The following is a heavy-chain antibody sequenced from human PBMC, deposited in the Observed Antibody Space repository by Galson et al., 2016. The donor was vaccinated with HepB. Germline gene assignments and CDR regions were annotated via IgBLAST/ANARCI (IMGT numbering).Heavy chain of an antibody. V-gene: IGHV3-74*01. CDR3: AKGGPEGAGTLDS. D-gene: IGHD6-13*01. Sequence: SLRLSCAASGFIFSYDWMHWVRQTAGRGLTYIAHIDEDGSETSYADSVKGRFTISRDNAMDTVYLQMDRLRADDTGVYFCAKGGPEGAGTLDSWGQGTTVTVSS. CDR1: GFIFSYDW. J-gene: IGHJ4*02. CDR2: IDEDGSET.